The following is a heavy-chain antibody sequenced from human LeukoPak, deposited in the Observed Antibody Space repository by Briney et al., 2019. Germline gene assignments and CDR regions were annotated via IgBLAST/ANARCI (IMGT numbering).Heavy chain of an antibody. CDR2: IIPIFGTA. Sequence: GASVKVSCKASGYTFTSYYMHWVRQAPGQGLEWMGGIIPIFGTANYAQKFQGRVTITADESTSTAYMELSSLRSEDTAVYYCARVQYGMDVWGQGTTVTVSS. CDR1: GYTFTSYY. V-gene: IGHV1-69*13. D-gene: IGHD4-11*01. J-gene: IGHJ6*02. CDR3: ARVQYGMDV.